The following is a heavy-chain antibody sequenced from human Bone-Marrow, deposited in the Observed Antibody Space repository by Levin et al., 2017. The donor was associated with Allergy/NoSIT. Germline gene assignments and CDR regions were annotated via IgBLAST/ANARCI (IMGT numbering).Heavy chain of an antibody. Sequence: SPTLSLTCDISGDSVSSTSAAWNWIRQSPSRGLEWLGRTNYKARWYSDYAVSVKGRISITFDTSKNQVSLQLNSVTPDDTAVYYCVRDYSDGYYWFDPWGQGTMVTVSS. J-gene: IGHJ5*02. CDR1: GDSVSSTSAA. CDR2: TNYKARWYS. V-gene: IGHV6-1*01. D-gene: IGHD3-22*01. CDR3: VRDYSDGYYWFDP.